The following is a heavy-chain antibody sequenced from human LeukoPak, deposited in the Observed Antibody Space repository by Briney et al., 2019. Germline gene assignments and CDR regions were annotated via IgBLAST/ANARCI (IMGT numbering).Heavy chain of an antibody. Sequence: SGTLSLTCTVSGDSISSSNWWRWVRQPPGKGLAWIGEISHSGSTNYNPSLESRVTMSVDKSKNQFSLRLTSVTAADTAVYFCARVTGTTPFDYWGQGTLVSVSS. D-gene: IGHD1-1*01. CDR3: ARVTGTTPFDY. V-gene: IGHV4-4*02. CDR1: GDSISSSNW. CDR2: ISHSGST. J-gene: IGHJ4*02.